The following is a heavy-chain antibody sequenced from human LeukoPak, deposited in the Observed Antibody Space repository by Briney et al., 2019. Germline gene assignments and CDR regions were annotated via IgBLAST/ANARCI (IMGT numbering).Heavy chain of an antibody. V-gene: IGHV3-64*02. J-gene: IGHJ4*02. CDR1: GFSFRNYA. D-gene: IGHD1-26*01. CDR3: TRDGGSFCDFDY. Sequence: GGSLRLSCVASGFSFRNYAIHWVRQAPGKGLEYVSVINTDGRITYYADSVKGRFTISRDNSKNTVYLQMGSRRGEDMAVYYCTRDGGSFCDFDYWGQGALVTVSS. CDR2: INTDGRIT.